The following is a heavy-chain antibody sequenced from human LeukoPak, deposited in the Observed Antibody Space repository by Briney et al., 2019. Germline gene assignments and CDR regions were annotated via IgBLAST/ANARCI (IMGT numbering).Heavy chain of an antibody. CDR1: GYTFTSYG. Sequence: ASLKVSCKASGYTFTSYGISWVRQAPGQGLEWMGWISAYNGNTNYAQKLQGRVTMTTDTSTSTAYMELRSLRSDDTAVYYCARVQCSSTSCYVSSTPADYWGQGTLVTVSS. D-gene: IGHD2-2*01. V-gene: IGHV1-18*01. CDR3: ARVQCSSTSCYVSSTPADY. J-gene: IGHJ4*02. CDR2: ISAYNGNT.